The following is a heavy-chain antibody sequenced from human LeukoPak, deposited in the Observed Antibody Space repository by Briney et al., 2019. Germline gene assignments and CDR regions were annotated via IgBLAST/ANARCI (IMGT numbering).Heavy chain of an antibody. D-gene: IGHD3-9*01. J-gene: IGHJ4*02. CDR2: IYYSGST. V-gene: IGHV4-39*01. CDR3: AGRSGYFDWLPSDY. Sequence: KPSETLSLTCTVSGVSISSSSYYWGWIRQPPGKGLEWIGSIYYSGSTYYNPSLKSRVTISVDTSKNQFSLKLSSVTAADTAVYYCAGRSGYFDWLPSDYWGQGTLVTVSS. CDR1: GVSISSSSYY.